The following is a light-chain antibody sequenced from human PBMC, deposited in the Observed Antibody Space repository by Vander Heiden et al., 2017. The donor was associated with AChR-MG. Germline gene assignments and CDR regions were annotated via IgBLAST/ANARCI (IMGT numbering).Light chain of an antibody. Sequence: DIVMTQSPDSLSVSLGERATINCKSSQSVLSTSNNKNYLSWYQQKPGQPPKLLIYWASTRESGVPDRFSSSGSGADFTLTISSLQAEDVAVYYCQQYSATPRTFGQGTNLEMK. CDR3: QQYSATPRT. V-gene: IGKV4-1*01. CDR1: QSVLSTSNNKNY. CDR2: WAS. J-gene: IGKJ2*02.